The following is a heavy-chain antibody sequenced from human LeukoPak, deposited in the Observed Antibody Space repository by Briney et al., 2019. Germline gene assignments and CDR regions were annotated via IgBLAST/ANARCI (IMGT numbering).Heavy chain of an antibody. D-gene: IGHD6-19*01. Sequence: GRSLRLSCAASGFTFSSYGMHWVRQAPGKGLEWVAVISYDGSNKYYADSVKGRFTIPRDNSKNTLYLQMNSLRAEDTAVYYCAKDLGGYSSGWSDAFDIWGQGAMVTVSS. CDR3: AKDLGGYSSGWSDAFDI. CDR1: GFTFSSYG. J-gene: IGHJ3*02. V-gene: IGHV3-30*18. CDR2: ISYDGSNK.